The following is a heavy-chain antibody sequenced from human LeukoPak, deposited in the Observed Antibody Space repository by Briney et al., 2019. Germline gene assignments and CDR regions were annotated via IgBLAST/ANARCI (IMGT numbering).Heavy chain of an antibody. CDR1: GFTFSSYG. CDR3: AKGSAVRGGPYFDY. V-gene: IGHV3-23*01. Sequence: GGSLRLSCAASGFTFSSYGMSWVRQAPGKGLEWVSAISGSGGSTYYADSVKGRFTISRDNSKNTLYLQMNSLRAEDTAVYYCAKGSAVRGGPYFDYWGQGTLVTVSS. D-gene: IGHD3-10*01. J-gene: IGHJ4*02. CDR2: ISGSGGST.